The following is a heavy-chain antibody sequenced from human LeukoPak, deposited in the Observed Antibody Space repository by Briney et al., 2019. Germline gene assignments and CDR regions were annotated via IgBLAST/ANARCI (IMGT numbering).Heavy chain of an antibody. Sequence: GGSLRLSCAASGFTFSSYEMNWVRQAPGKGLEWVSYISSGGSTIYYADSVKGRFTISRDNAKNSLYLQMNSLRAEDTAFYYCAKLLRDVTIYDFWGQGALVTVSS. D-gene: IGHD4-23*01. J-gene: IGHJ4*01. CDR1: GFTFSSYE. CDR2: ISSGGSTI. V-gene: IGHV3-48*03. CDR3: AKLLRDVTIYDF.